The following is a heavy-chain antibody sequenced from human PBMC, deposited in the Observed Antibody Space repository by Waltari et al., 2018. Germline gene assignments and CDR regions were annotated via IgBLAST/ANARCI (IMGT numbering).Heavy chain of an antibody. CDR1: GYSISSGYY. D-gene: IGHD2-21*01. CDR3: AREGASRAYCGGDCYS. Sequence: QVQLQESGPGLVKPSETLSLTCAVSGYSISSGYYWGWIRQPPGKGLEWIGSIYQSGSTYYNPSLKSRVTISVDTAKNQFSLKLSSVTAADTAVYYCAREGASRAYCGGDCYSWGQGTLVTVSS. V-gene: IGHV4-38-2*02. J-gene: IGHJ5*02. CDR2: IYQSGST.